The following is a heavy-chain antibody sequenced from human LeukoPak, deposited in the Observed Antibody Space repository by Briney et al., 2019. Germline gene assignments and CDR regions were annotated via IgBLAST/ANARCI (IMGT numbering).Heavy chain of an antibody. V-gene: IGHV1-18*01. D-gene: IGHD3-10*01. Sequence: ASVKVSCKASGYTFTSYGISWVRQAPGQGLEWMGWISAYNGNTKHAQKVQGRVTMTTDTSTSTAYMELSRLRSDDTAVYYCARYYGSGSYYNVPSFDYWGQGTLVTVSS. CDR2: ISAYNGNT. J-gene: IGHJ4*02. CDR3: ARYYGSGSYYNVPSFDY. CDR1: GYTFTSYG.